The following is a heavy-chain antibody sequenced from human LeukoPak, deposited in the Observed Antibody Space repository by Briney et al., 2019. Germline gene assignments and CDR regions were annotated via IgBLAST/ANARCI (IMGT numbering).Heavy chain of an antibody. Sequence: ASVKVSCKASGYTFTTHDISWVRQATGQGLEWLGWMSPNSGDTGYAQKFQGRVTMTSDSSISTAYMELSSLRSEDTAIYYCVRTPPNWGFDYWGQGILVTVSS. V-gene: IGHV1-8*01. CDR2: MSPNSGDT. J-gene: IGHJ4*02. CDR3: VRTPPNWGFDY. CDR1: GYTFTTHD. D-gene: IGHD7-27*01.